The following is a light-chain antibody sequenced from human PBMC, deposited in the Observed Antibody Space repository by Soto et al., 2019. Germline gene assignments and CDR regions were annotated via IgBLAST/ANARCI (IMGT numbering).Light chain of an antibody. V-gene: IGLV2-23*03. CDR3: CSYAGSTTFRVL. CDR2: EGS. Sequence: QSALTQPASVSGSPGQSITISCTGTSSDVGNYNLVSWYQQHPGKASKLMIYEGSKRPSGVSNRFSGSKSGNTASLTISGLQAEDEADYYCCSYAGSTTFRVLFGGGTKLTVL. CDR1: SSDVGNYNL. J-gene: IGLJ2*01.